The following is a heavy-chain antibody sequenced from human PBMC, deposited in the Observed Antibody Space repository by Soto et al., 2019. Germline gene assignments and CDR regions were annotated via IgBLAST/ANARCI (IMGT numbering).Heavy chain of an antibody. Sequence: GGSLRLSCEASGFPFINFAMNWVRQSPGKGLEWVSSISGSGGRTWYADSVRGRFTISRDNAQNTLYLQMNGLRGEDTAVYYCAKLGFSGTYFHFVYWGQGALVTVSS. CDR3: AKLGFSGTYFHFVY. CDR2: ISGSGGRT. V-gene: IGHV3-23*01. J-gene: IGHJ4*02. CDR1: GFPFINFA. D-gene: IGHD3-10*01.